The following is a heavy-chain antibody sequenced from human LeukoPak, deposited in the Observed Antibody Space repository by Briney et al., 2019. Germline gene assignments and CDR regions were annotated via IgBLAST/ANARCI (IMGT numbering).Heavy chain of an antibody. V-gene: IGHV3-30*18. Sequence: GGSLRLSCAASGFTFSSYGMHWVRQAPGKGLEWVAVISYDGSNNYYADSVKGRFTISRDNSKNTLYLQMNSLRAEDTAVYYCAKDRNVWGNGAFDIWGQGTMVTVSS. J-gene: IGHJ3*02. CDR3: AKDRNVWGNGAFDI. D-gene: IGHD3-16*01. CDR1: GFTFSSYG. CDR2: ISYDGSNN.